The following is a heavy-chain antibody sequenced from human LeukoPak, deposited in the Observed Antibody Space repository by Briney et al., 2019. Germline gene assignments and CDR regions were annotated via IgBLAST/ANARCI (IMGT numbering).Heavy chain of an antibody. V-gene: IGHV3-23*01. CDR3: AKPLFLSNCFDY. D-gene: IGHD4-11*01. Sequence: GGSLRLSCAASGFTFSSYGMNWVRQAPGKGLEWVSAISSSGGSTYYADSVKGRFTISRDTSKNSLYRQMNSLRAEDTAVYYCAKPLFLSNCFDYWGQGTPVTAAS. CDR1: GFTFSSYG. CDR2: ISSSGGST. J-gene: IGHJ4*02.